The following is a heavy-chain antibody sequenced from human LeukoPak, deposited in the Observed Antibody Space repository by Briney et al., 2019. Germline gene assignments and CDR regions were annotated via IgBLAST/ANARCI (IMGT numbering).Heavy chain of an antibody. D-gene: IGHD6-6*01. J-gene: IGHJ4*02. V-gene: IGHV3-64*01. Sequence: GGSLRLSCAASGFTFSSYEMNWVRQAPGKGLEYVSAISSNGGSTYYANSVKGRFTISRDNSKNTLFLQMGSLRAEDMAVYYCARGGSIAARPIDYWGQGTLVTVSS. CDR2: ISSNGGST. CDR3: ARGGSIAARPIDY. CDR1: GFTFSSYE.